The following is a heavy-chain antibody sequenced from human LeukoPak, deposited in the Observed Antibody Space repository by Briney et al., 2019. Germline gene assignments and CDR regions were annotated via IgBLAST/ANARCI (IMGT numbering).Heavy chain of an antibody. CDR1: GFTFSDYS. J-gene: IGHJ6*02. V-gene: IGHV3-23*01. D-gene: IGHD1-26*01. CDR2: LSGSGGTT. CDR3: AKGHPGDAYYCYYGMDV. Sequence: GGSLRLSCAASGFTFSDYSMSWVRQAPGKGLEWVSALSGSGGTTYSADSVKGRFTISRDNSKNTLYLQMNSLRAEDTAVYYCAKGHPGDAYYCYYGMDVWGHGTTVTVSS.